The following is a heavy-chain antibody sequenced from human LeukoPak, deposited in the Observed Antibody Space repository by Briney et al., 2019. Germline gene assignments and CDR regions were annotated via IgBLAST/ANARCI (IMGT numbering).Heavy chain of an antibody. D-gene: IGHD1-26*01. CDR2: IYPGDSDT. Sequence: GESLQISCQGSGYSFTSYWIGWGRQLPGKGLEWMGIIYPGDSDTRYSPSFQGQVTISADKSISTAYLQWSSLKASDTAMYYCARNSGSYYYLDYWGRGTLVTVSS. J-gene: IGHJ4*02. V-gene: IGHV5-51*01. CDR1: GYSFTSYW. CDR3: ARNSGSYYYLDY.